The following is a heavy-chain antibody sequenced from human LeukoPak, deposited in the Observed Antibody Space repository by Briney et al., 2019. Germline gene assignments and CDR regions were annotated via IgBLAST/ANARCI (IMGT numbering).Heavy chain of an antibody. CDR2: IYHSGST. Sequence: PSETLSLTCTVSGYSISSGYYWGWIRQPPGKGLEWIGSIYHSGSTNYNPSLKSRVTISVDTSKNQFSLKLSSVTAADTAVYYCARHLPGRYFDYWGQGTLVTVSS. CDR1: GYSISSGYY. D-gene: IGHD7-27*01. J-gene: IGHJ4*02. V-gene: IGHV4-38-2*02. CDR3: ARHLPGRYFDY.